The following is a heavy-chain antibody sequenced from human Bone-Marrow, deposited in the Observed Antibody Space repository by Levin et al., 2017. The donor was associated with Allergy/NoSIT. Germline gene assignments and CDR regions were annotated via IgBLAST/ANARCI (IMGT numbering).Heavy chain of an antibody. CDR1: GFSFSTYG. D-gene: IGHD3-22*01. V-gene: IGHV3-30*18. CDR3: AKAADTSGYYPAS. J-gene: IGHJ5*02. Sequence: GGSLRLSCAASGFSFSTYGMHWVRQAPGKGLEWVAIISHDGSNKFYADSVRGRFTSSRDNSKNTLYLQMNSLRVGDTAVYYCAKAADTSGYYPASWGQGTPVTVSS. CDR2: ISHDGSNK.